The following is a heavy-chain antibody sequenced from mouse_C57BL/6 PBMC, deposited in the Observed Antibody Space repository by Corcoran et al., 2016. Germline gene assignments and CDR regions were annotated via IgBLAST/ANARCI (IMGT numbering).Heavy chain of an antibody. CDR1: GYTFTDYY. D-gene: IGHD3-2*02. CDR2: INPNNGGT. V-gene: IGHV1-26*01. J-gene: IGHJ3*01. CDR3: ARRGSGYNAWFAY. Sequence: EVQLQQSGPELVKPGASVKISCKASGYTFTDYYMNWVKQSHGKSLEWIGDINPNNGGTSYNQKFKGKATLTVDKSSSAAYMELRSLTSEDSAVYYCARRGSGYNAWFAYWGQGTLVTVSA.